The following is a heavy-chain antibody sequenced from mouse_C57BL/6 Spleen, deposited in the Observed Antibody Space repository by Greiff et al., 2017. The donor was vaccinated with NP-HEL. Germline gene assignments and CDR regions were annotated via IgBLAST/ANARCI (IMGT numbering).Heavy chain of an antibody. V-gene: IGHV5-4*01. Sequence: EVKVVESGGGLVKPGGSLKLSCAASGFTFSSYAMSWVRQTPEKRLEWVATISDGGSYTYYPDNVKGRFTISRDNAKNNLYLQMSHLKSEDTAMYYCAREGTTGFDYWGQGTTLTVSS. J-gene: IGHJ2*01. CDR3: AREGTTGFDY. CDR2: ISDGGSYT. D-gene: IGHD1-1*01. CDR1: GFTFSSYA.